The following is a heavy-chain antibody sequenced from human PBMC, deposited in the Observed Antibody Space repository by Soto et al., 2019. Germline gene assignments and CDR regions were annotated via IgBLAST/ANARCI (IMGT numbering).Heavy chain of an antibody. J-gene: IGHJ4*02. CDR3: AAETGADTFDY. V-gene: IGHV1-2*02. Sequence: QVQLVQSGAEVEEPGASVKVSCKASGYNFNDYFMHWMRPAPGQGLEWMGWIRPKSGETKYEQKLQGRVTMTSDTSISTAYMQLTMVTSDDTAVYFCAAETGADTFDYWGQGTLVTVST. CDR1: GYNFNDYF. CDR2: IRPKSGET. D-gene: IGHD1-1*01.